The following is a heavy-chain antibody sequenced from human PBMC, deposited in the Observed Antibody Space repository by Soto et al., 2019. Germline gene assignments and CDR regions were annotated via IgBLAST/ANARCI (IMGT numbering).Heavy chain of an antibody. Sequence: ASVKVSCKASGYTFTSYGISWVRQAPGQGLEWMGWISAYNGNTNYAQKLQGRVTMTTDTSTSTAYMELRSLRSDDTAVYYCARDVMGYSSGAWFDPWGQGTLVTVSS. CDR1: GYTFTSYG. V-gene: IGHV1-18*01. D-gene: IGHD3-22*01. CDR3: ARDVMGYSSGAWFDP. J-gene: IGHJ5*02. CDR2: ISAYNGNT.